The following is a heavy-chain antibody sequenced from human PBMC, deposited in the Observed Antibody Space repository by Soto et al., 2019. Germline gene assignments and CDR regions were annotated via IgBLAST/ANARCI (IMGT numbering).Heavy chain of an antibody. CDR1: GYTFTSYD. J-gene: IGHJ6*03. V-gene: IGHV1-8*01. D-gene: IGHD5-18*01. CDR2: MNPSSGNT. CDR3: AREGGYSYGYHYYYYMEV. Sequence: ASVTISCNTYGYTFTSYDINLVRQSTGKGHEWMGWMNPSSGNTGYAQKFQGRVTMTRNTSISTAYMELSSLRSEDTAVYYCAREGGYSYGYHYYYYMEVWGKGTTVTVSS.